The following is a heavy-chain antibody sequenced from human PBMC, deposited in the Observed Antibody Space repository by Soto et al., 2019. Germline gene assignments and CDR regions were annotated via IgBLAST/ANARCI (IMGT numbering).Heavy chain of an antibody. Sequence: QVQLQESGPGLVKHSQTLSLTCTVSGGSISSSGYHWRWIRQHPGKGLEWIGYIYYSGSIYYNPSLKSRVTISVDTSKNQFSLKLSSVTAADTAVYYCARGVQHWGQGTLVTVSS. CDR2: IYYSGSI. CDR1: GGSISSSGYH. J-gene: IGHJ1*01. CDR3: ARGVQH. V-gene: IGHV4-31*03.